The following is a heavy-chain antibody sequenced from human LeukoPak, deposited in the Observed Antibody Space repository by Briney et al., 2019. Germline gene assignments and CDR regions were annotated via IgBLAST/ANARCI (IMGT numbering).Heavy chain of an antibody. CDR2: IYTSGST. J-gene: IGHJ6*03. CDR3: ARESDCSSTSCGVDYYMDV. CDR1: GGSISSYY. V-gene: IGHV4-4*07. Sequence: SETLSLTCTVSGGSISSYYWSWIRQPAGKGLEWIGRIYTSGSTNYNPSLKSRVTMSVDTSKNQFSLKLSSVTAADTAVYYCARESDCSSTSCGVDYYMDVWGKGTTVTVSS. D-gene: IGHD2-2*01.